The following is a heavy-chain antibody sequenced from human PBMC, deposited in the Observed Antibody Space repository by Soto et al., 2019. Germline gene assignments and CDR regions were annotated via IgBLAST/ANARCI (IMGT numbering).Heavy chain of an antibody. CDR2: ISSSSSYI. J-gene: IGHJ5*02. Sequence: GGSLRLSCAASGFTFSSYSMNWVRQAPGKGLEWVSSISSSSSYIYYADSVKGRFTISRDNAKNSLYLQMNSLRAEDTAVYYCARDVREVPAAIFSKYNWFDPWGQGTLVTVSS. CDR1: GFTFSSYS. V-gene: IGHV3-21*01. CDR3: ARDVREVPAAIFSKYNWFDP. D-gene: IGHD2-2*01.